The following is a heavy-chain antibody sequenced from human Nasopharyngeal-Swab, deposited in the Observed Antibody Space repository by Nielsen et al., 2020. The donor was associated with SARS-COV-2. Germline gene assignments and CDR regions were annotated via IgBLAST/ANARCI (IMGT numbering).Heavy chain of an antibody. CDR3: ARVSSGWDYHYYYMDV. Sequence: GESLKISCAASGFTVNTNYMGWVRQAPGKGLEWVSIIYSDGSTYYAGSVKGRFTISRHNSNNTLHLQMNSLRGEDTAVYYCARVSSGWDYHYYYMDVWGKGTTVTVSS. CDR1: GFTVNTNY. CDR2: IYSDGST. D-gene: IGHD6-19*01. V-gene: IGHV3-53*04. J-gene: IGHJ6*03.